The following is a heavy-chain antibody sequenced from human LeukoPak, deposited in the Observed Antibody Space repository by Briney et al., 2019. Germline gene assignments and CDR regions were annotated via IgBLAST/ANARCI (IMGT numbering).Heavy chain of an antibody. D-gene: IGHD5-12*01. CDR3: TTAHYSGYDFDY. V-gene: IGHV3-15*01. CDR2: IKSKTDGGTT. Sequence: GGSLRLSCAASGFTFSNAWMSWVRQAPGNGLEWVGRIKSKTDGGTTDYAAPVKGRFTISRDDSKNTLYLQMNSLKTEDTAVYYCTTAHYSGYDFDYWGQGTLVTVSS. J-gene: IGHJ4*02. CDR1: GFTFSNAW.